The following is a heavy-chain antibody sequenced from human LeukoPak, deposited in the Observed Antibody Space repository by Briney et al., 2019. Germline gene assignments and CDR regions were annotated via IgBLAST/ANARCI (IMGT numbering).Heavy chain of an antibody. V-gene: IGHV3-48*01. J-gene: IGHJ4*02. D-gene: IGHD3-3*01. CDR1: GFTFSSYS. CDR3: ARDQRFWSGYYFQDY. CDR2: ISSSSSTI. Sequence: PGGSLRLSCAASGFTFSSYSMNWVRQAPGKGLEWVSYISSSSSTIYYADSVKGRFTISRDNAKNSLYLQMNSLRAEDTAVYYCARDQRFWSGYYFQDYWGQGTLVTVSS.